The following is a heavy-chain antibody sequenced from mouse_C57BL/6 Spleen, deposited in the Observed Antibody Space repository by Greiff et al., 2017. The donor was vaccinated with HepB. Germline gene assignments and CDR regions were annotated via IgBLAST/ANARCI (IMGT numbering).Heavy chain of an antibody. V-gene: IGHV1-26*01. Sequence: VQLQQSGPELVKPGASVKISCKASGYTFTDYYMNWVKQSHGKSLEWIGDINPNNGGTSYNQKFKGKATLTVDKSSSTAYMELRSLTSEDSAVYYCASQEGLLPFAYWGQGTLVTVSA. J-gene: IGHJ3*01. CDR3: ASQEGLLPFAY. CDR1: GYTFTDYY. CDR2: INPNNGGT. D-gene: IGHD2-10*01.